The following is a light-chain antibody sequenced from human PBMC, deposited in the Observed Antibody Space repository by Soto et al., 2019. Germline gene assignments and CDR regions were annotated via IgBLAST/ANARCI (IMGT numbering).Light chain of an antibody. CDR3: QQYNKWPLT. V-gene: IGKV3-15*01. J-gene: IGKJ4*01. CDR1: QSVSNN. Sequence: EIVMTQSPATLSVSPGERATLSCRASQSVSNNLAWYQQKPGQAPRLLIYFASTRATGLPARFSGSGSGTEFTLTISSLQSEDFAVYSCQQYNKWPLTFGGGTKVETK. CDR2: FAS.